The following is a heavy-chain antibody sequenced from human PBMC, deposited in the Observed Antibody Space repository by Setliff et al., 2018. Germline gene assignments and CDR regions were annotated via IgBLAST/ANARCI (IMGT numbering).Heavy chain of an antibody. CDR3: ARDGDYFGSGNRFDP. V-gene: IGHV4-59*01. Sequence: PSETLSLTCTVSGGSINNYYWSWVRQPPGKGLEWLGYISYSGKTNYNPYLKSRVTMSVDTSKNQFSLKVDSVTAADTAMYYCARDGDYFGSGNRFDPWGQGTLVTVSS. D-gene: IGHD3-10*01. CDR2: ISYSGKT. J-gene: IGHJ5*02. CDR1: GGSINNYY.